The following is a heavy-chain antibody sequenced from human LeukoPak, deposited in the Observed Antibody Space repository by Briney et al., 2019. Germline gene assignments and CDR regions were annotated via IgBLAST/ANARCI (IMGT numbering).Heavy chain of an antibody. V-gene: IGHV4-30-4*08. D-gene: IGHD3-22*01. CDR1: GDSISSGDYY. CDR2: IYYSGST. J-gene: IGHJ6*02. CDR3: ARGGDEYYYDSSGCSYGMDV. Sequence: SETLSLTCTVSGDSISSGDYYWSWIRQPPGKGLEWIGYIYYSGSTYYNPSLKSRVTISVDTSKNQFSLKLSSVTAADTAVYYCARGGDEYYYDSSGCSYGMDVWGQGTTVTVSS.